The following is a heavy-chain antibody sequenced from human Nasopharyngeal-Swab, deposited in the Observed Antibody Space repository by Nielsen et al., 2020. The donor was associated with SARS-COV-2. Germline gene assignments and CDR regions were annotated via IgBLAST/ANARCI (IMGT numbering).Heavy chain of an antibody. CDR2: IYPGDSDT. Sequence: GGSLRLSCKGSGYSFTSYWIGWVRQMPGKGLEWMGIIYPGDSDTRYSPSFQGQVTISADKSISTAYLQWSSLKASDTAMCYCARHYYGSGSYIDYWGQGTLVTVSS. CDR3: ARHYYGSGSYIDY. CDR1: GYSFTSYW. J-gene: IGHJ4*02. V-gene: IGHV5-51*01. D-gene: IGHD3-10*01.